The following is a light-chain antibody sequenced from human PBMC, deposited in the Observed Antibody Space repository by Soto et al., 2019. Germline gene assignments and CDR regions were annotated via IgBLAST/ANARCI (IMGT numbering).Light chain of an antibody. Sequence: QSALTQPASVSGSPGQSITISCTGTSSDVGGYNFVSWYQQHPGKAPKVMIYEVSNRPSGVSYRFSGSKSGNTASLTISGLNEEDAAYYYCSSYTSCVILVFGGGTKLTVL. CDR2: EVS. J-gene: IGLJ2*01. CDR3: SSYTSCVILV. V-gene: IGLV2-14*01. CDR1: SSDVGGYNF.